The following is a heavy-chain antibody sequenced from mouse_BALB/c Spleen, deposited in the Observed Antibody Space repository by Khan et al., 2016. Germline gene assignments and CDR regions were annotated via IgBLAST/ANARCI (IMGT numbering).Heavy chain of an antibody. CDR1: GFTFSNYW. CDR3: TRPFAY. Sequence: EVKLEVSGGGLVQPGGSMKLSCVASGFTFSNYWMNWVRQFPEKGLEWIAEIRLQSNNYATHYAESVKGRFTISRDDSKSSVYLQMNNLRPDDSGLYYCTRPFAYWGQGTLVTVSA. J-gene: IGHJ3*01. CDR2: IRLQSNNYAT. V-gene: IGHV6-6*02.